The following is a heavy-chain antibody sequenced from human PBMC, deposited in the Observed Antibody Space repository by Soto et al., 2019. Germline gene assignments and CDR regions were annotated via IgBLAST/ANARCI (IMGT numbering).Heavy chain of an antibody. D-gene: IGHD6-13*01. V-gene: IGHV3-21*04. CDR3: AKDLGYSSSFVRGENNFDY. J-gene: IGHJ4*02. Sequence: GGSLRLSCAASGFTFSSYSMNWVRQAPGKGLEWVSSISSSSSYIYYADSVKGRFTISRDNSKNTLYLQMNSLRAEDTAVYYCAKDLGYSSSFVRGENNFDYWGQGTLVTVSS. CDR1: GFTFSSYS. CDR2: ISSSSSYI.